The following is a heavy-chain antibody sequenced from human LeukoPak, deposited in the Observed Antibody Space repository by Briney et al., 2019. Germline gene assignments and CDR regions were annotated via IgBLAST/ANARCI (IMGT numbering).Heavy chain of an antibody. CDR2: IIPIFGTA. V-gene: IGHV1-69*05. CDR1: GGTFSSYA. CDR3: ARGTPDSSGQGV. Sequence: SVKVSCNVSGGTFSSYAISWVRQAPGQGLEWMGRIIPIFGTANYAQKFQGRVTITTDESTSTAYMELSSLRSEDTAVYYCARGTPDSSGQGVWGQGTMVTVSS. D-gene: IGHD3-22*01. J-gene: IGHJ3*01.